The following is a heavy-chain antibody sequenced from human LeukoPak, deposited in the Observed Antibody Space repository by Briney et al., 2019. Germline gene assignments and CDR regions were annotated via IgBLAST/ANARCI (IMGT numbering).Heavy chain of an antibody. J-gene: IGHJ6*03. V-gene: IGHV3-53*01. CDR2: LYTSGAT. CDR3: ARRPITPDYYYMDV. CDR1: GFTVSNNY. Sequence: GGSLRLSCAASGFTVSNNYMTWVRQAPGKGLEWVSVLYTSGATYYADPVRGRFTISRDNSKNTLYLQMNSLRAEDTAVYYCARRPITPDYYYMDVWGKGTTVTVSS. D-gene: IGHD4-23*01.